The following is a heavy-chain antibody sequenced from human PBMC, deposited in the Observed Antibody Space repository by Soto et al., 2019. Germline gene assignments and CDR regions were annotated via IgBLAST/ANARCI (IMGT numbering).Heavy chain of an antibody. Sequence: SETLSLTCTVSGGSISRSSSYWGWIRQPPGKGLEWIGSINYSGSTYYNPSLKSRITISVDTSKNQFSLKLSSVTAADTAVYFCAKTGFWSGYRVADYWGQGTLVTVSS. CDR2: INYSGST. D-gene: IGHD3-3*01. J-gene: IGHJ4*02. CDR3: AKTGFWSGYRVADY. V-gene: IGHV4-39*01. CDR1: GGSISRSSSY.